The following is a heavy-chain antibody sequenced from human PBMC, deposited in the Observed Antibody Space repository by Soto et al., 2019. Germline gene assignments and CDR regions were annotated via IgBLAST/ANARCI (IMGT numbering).Heavy chain of an antibody. CDR1: GFTFTSSA. J-gene: IGHJ6*03. CDR3: AASVSGSGSYYHYYYYMDV. CDR2: IVVGSGNT. Sequence: QMQLVQSGPEVKKPGTSVKVSCKASGFTFTSSAMQWVRQARGQRLEWIGWIVVGSGNTNYAQKFQERVTITRDMATSTAYMELSSLRSEDTAVYYCAASVSGSGSYYHYYYYMDVWGKGTTVTVSS. D-gene: IGHD3-10*01. V-gene: IGHV1-58*02.